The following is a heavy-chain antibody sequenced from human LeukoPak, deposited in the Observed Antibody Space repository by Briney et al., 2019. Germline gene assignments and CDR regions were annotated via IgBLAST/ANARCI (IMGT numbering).Heavy chain of an antibody. CDR3: ASQKAAAGTPYGY. J-gene: IGHJ4*02. D-gene: IGHD6-13*01. CDR2: INPNSGGT. Sequence: ASVKVSCKASGYTFTSYGISWVRQAPGQGLEWMGWINPNSGGTNYAQKFQGRVTMTRDTSISTAYMELSRLRSDDTAVYYCASQKAAAGTPYGYWGQGTLVTVSS. V-gene: IGHV1-2*02. CDR1: GYTFTSYG.